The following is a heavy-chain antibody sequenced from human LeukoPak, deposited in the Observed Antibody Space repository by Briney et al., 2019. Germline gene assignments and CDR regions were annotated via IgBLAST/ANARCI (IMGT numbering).Heavy chain of an antibody. CDR3: ARRPSDGYNGYYFDY. D-gene: IGHD5-24*01. CDR1: GYSFTSYW. Sequence: GESLKISCKGSGYSFTSYWIGWVRQMPGKALEWMGIIYPGDSDTRYSPSFQGQVTISADKSISTAYLQWSSLKASDTAMYYCARRPSDGYNGYYFDYWGQGTLVTVSS. CDR2: IYPGDSDT. J-gene: IGHJ4*02. V-gene: IGHV5-51*01.